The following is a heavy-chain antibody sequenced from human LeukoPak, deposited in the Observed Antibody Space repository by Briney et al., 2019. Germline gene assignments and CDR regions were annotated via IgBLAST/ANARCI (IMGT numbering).Heavy chain of an antibody. CDR1: GFTFSSNS. D-gene: IGHD3-16*01. J-gene: IGHJ3*02. CDR3: ARDRHYGAFDI. Sequence: GGSLRLSCAASGFTFSSNSMNWVRQAPGKGLEWVSYISSTGGTIYYADSMKGRYTISRDNAKNSLYLQMNSLRVEDTAVYYCARDRHYGAFDIWGQGTMVTVSS. CDR2: ISSTGGTI. V-gene: IGHV3-48*04.